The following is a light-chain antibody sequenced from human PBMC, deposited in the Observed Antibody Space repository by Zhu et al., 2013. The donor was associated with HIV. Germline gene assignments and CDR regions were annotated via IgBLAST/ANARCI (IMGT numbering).Light chain of an antibody. Sequence: EIVMTQSPATLSVSPGERVTLSCRASQSVTSDLAWYQQKPGQAPRLLIYAASTRATDVPARFSGSGSGAEFTLTISSLQSEDFAVYYCQQRSDWLLTFGGGTRVEIK. CDR3: QQRSDWLLT. J-gene: IGKJ4*01. V-gene: IGKV3-15*01. CDR2: AAS. CDR1: QSVTSD.